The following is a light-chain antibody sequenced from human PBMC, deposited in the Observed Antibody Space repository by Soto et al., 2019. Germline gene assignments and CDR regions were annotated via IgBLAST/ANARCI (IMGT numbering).Light chain of an antibody. CDR3: QQYGSSPT. CDR2: EVT. J-gene: IGKJ1*01. CDR1: QTLLHSDGRTY. Sequence: EIVMTQTPLSLSVTPGQAASISCKSSQTLLHSDGRTYLYWYLQKPGQPPQPLMYEVTNRFSGVPERFSGSGSGTDFTLTISRLEPEDFAVYHCQQYGSSPTFGQGTKVDIK. V-gene: IGKV2D-29*01.